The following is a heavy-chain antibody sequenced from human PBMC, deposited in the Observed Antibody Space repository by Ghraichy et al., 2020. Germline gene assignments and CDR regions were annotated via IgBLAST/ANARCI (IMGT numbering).Heavy chain of an antibody. Sequence: ASVKVSCKTSGYSFMSYGVTWVRQAPGQGLEWMGWINVYNGQAHYTQNLQDRVAMTADRTSTTAYMELRSLRSDDTAVYFCARVMTTRGGVIVPDFWGQGTQVSVSS. V-gene: IGHV1-18*01. CDR1: GYSFMSYG. CDR3: ARVMTTRGGVIVPDF. D-gene: IGHD3-16*02. J-gene: IGHJ4*02. CDR2: INVYNGQA.